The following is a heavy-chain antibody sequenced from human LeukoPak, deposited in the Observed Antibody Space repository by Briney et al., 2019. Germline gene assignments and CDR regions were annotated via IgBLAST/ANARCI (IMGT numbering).Heavy chain of an antibody. Sequence: GGSLRLSCAASGSTFSSYEMNWVRQAPGKGLEWVSYISSSGSTIYYADSVKGRFTISRDNAKNSLYLQVNSLRAEDTGVYYCARDRYYGSGSYDYWGQGTLVTVSS. CDR3: ARDRYYGSGSYDY. D-gene: IGHD3-10*01. J-gene: IGHJ4*02. CDR2: ISSSGSTI. CDR1: GSTFSSYE. V-gene: IGHV3-48*03.